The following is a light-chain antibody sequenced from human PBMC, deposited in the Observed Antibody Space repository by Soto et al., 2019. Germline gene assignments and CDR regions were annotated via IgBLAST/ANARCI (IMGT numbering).Light chain of an antibody. CDR2: AAS. CDR3: HQYNNWPWT. J-gene: IGKJ1*01. CDR1: QRVSSH. Sequence: ETVMTQSPFTLSGSPGDTATLSCGASQRVSSHLAWYQQKPGQAPRLLIYAASTRATGIPVRFSGSGYETEFNLTIRSLQSEDFALYYCHQYNNWPWTFGQGTKVDIK. V-gene: IGKV3-15*01.